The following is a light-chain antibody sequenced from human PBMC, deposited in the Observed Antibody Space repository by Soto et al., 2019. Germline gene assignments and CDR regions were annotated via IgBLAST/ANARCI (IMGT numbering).Light chain of an antibody. J-gene: IGKJ1*01. CDR1: RYIRSD. CDR3: LQDYNYPWT. CDR2: TAS. Sequence: IQMTQSPSSLSASVGDRVTITCRARRYIRSDLSWYQQRPGQAPKVLIYTASSLQSGVPSRFSGSGSGTDFTLTISSLQPEDCATYYCLQDYNYPWTFGQGTKVEIK. V-gene: IGKV1-6*01.